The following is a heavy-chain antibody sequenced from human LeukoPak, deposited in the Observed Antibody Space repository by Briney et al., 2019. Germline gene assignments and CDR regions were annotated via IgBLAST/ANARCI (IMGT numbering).Heavy chain of an antibody. J-gene: IGHJ3*02. Sequence: GGSLRLSCAASGFTFSGYGMHWVRQAPGKGLEWVAFIRYDGSNKYYADSVKGRFTISRDNSKNTLYLQMNSLRAEDTAVYYCAKDKIVGATKSDAFDIWGQGTMVTVSS. CDR2: IRYDGSNK. V-gene: IGHV3-30*02. CDR3: AKDKIVGATKSDAFDI. CDR1: GFTFSGYG. D-gene: IGHD1-26*01.